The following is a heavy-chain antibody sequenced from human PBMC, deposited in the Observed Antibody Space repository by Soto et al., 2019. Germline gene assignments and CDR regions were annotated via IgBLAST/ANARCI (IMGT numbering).Heavy chain of an antibody. V-gene: IGHV4-4*02. CDR3: ASRDPGTSVDY. J-gene: IGHJ4*02. CDR2: IYRTGST. Sequence: SETLSLTCAVSGGSFTSNNWWTWVRQPPGQGLEWIGEIYRTGSTNYNPSLKSRVTISLDKSENQFSMKVTSLTAADTAVYYCASRDPGTSVDYWGQGTLVTVSS. D-gene: IGHD1-7*01. CDR1: GGSFTSNNW.